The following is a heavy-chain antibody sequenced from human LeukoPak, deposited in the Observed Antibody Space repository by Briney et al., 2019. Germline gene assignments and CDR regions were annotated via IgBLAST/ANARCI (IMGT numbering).Heavy chain of an antibody. Sequence: PGRSLRLSCAASGFTFDDYAMHWVRQAPGKGLEWVSGISWNSGSIGYADSVKGRFTISRDNAKNSLYLQMNSLRAEDTALYYCAKDMALGQQLSQSYYFDYWGQGTLVTVSS. J-gene: IGHJ4*02. CDR3: AKDMALGQQLSQSYYFDY. CDR1: GFTFDDYA. V-gene: IGHV3-9*01. CDR2: ISWNSGSI. D-gene: IGHD6-13*01.